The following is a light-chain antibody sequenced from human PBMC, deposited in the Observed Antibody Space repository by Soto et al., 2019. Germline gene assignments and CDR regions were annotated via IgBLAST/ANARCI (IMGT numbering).Light chain of an antibody. CDR3: QQFGTSPLYT. V-gene: IGKV3-20*01. CDR1: QTFGRTY. CDR2: DAS. J-gene: IGKJ2*01. Sequence: ESVLTQSQGTLSVSPGERVTLSCRASQTFGRTYLAWYQQKPGQSPRLLIYDASSRATGIPDRFSGSGSGTDFTPTISRLEPEDYAVYHCQQFGTSPLYTFGQGTKVEIK.